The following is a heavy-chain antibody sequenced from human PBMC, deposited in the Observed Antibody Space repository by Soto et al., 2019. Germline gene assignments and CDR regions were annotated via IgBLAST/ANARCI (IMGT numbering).Heavy chain of an antibody. Sequence: PSQTLSLTCAISGDSVSSNSAAWNWIRQSPSRGLEWLGRTYYRSKWYNDYAVSVKSRITINPDTSKNQFSLQLNSVTPEDTAVYYCAMEGGIGSGSYYKLSGEDAFDIWGQGTMVTVSS. CDR3: AMEGGIGSGSYYKLSGEDAFDI. CDR2: TYYRSKWYN. V-gene: IGHV6-1*01. J-gene: IGHJ3*02. CDR1: GDSVSSNSAA. D-gene: IGHD1-26*01.